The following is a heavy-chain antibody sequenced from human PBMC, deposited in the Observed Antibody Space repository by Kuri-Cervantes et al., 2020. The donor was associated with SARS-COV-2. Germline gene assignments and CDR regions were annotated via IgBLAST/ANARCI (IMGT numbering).Heavy chain of an antibody. CDR2: IRYDGSNK. CDR1: GFTFSSYG. J-gene: IGHJ4*02. D-gene: IGHD6-19*01. Sequence: GESLKISCAASGFTFSSYGMHWVRQAPGKGLEWVAFIRYDGSNKYYADSVKGRFTISRDNSKNTLYLQMNSLRAEDTAVYYCARDRASGWRGGFGYRGQGTLVTVSS. V-gene: IGHV3-30*02. CDR3: ARDRASGWRGGFGY.